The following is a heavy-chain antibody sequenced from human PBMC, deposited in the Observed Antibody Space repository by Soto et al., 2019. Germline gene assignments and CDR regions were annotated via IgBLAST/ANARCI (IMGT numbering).Heavy chain of an antibody. J-gene: IGHJ4*02. V-gene: IGHV3-23*01. CDR1: GFSFMNYA. CDR2: ISNSFSDGNT. CDR3: AKVFSPEGGNYFEY. Sequence: PGGSLRLSCAASGFSFMNYARNWVRQAPGKGLEWVSAISNSFSDGNTHYAESVKCRFTISRDNDKNTVFLEMNRFRAVDTAVYYCAKVFSPEGGNYFEYWGQGT.